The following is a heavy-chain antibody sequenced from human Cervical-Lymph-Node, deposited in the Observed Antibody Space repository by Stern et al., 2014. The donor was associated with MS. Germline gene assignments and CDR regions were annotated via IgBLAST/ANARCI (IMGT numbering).Heavy chain of an antibody. D-gene: IGHD6-19*01. CDR3: AHRTRLGYSSGWNWFDP. J-gene: IGHJ5*02. CDR2: IFWNDDK. V-gene: IGHV2-5*01. Sequence: QITLKESGPTLVKPTQTLTLTCTFSGVSLSASGVGVGWIRQPPGKALEWLALIFWNDDKRYSPSLKSRLTITKDTSKNQVVLTMTNMDPVDTATYYCAHRTRLGYSSGWNWFDPWGQGTLVTVSS. CDR1: GVSLSASGVG.